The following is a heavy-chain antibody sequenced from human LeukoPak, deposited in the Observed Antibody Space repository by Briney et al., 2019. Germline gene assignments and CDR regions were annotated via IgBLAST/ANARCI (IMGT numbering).Heavy chain of an antibody. Sequence: GGSLRLSCAASGFTVSSNYMSWVRQAPGKGLEWVSVIYSGGSTYYADSVKGRFTISRDNAKNSLYLHMNSLRAEDTALYYCAKGALLLWFGELSLYYFDYWGQGTLVTVSS. CDR2: IYSGGST. V-gene: IGHV3-53*05. J-gene: IGHJ4*02. D-gene: IGHD3-10*01. CDR1: GFTVSSNY. CDR3: AKGALLLWFGELSLYYFDY.